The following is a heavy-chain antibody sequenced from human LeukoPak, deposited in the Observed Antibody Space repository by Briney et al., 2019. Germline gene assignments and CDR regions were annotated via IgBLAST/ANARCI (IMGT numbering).Heavy chain of an antibody. CDR2: INPNSGGT. CDR3: ARDQTYYYDSSGYYYATPFFDY. V-gene: IGHV1-2*06. D-gene: IGHD3-22*01. Sequence: ASVKVSCKASGYTFTGYYMHWVRQAPGQGLEWMGRINPNSGGTNYAQKFQGRVTMTRDTSISTAYMELSRLRSDDTAVYYCARDQTYYYDSSGYYYATPFFDYWGQGTLVTVSS. J-gene: IGHJ4*02. CDR1: GYTFTGYY.